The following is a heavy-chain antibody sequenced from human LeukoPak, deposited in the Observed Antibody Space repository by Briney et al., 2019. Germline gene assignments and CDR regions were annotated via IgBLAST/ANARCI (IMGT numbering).Heavy chain of an antibody. CDR1: GYTFTIYG. CDR2: ISAYNGNT. V-gene: IGHV1-18*01. CDR3: ARGPVVVTAEFDY. J-gene: IGHJ4*02. Sequence: AGVTVSFKGSGYTFTIYGISWVRQAPGQGGEGMGGISAYNGNTNYAQKLQGRVTITTDPSTSTAYMELRSLRSDDTAVYYCARGPVVVTAEFDYWGQGTLVTVSS. D-gene: IGHD2-21*02.